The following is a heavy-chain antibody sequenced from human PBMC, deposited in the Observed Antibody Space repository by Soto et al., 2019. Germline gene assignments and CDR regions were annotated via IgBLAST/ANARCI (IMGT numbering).Heavy chain of an antibody. Sequence: EVQVLESGGGLVQPGGSLRLSCEGSGFTVSSHAMTWIRQAPGKGPEWVSTITADGGTYYADSVKGRFAMSRDTSESTXYLQMNSLGAEDTAAYYCAPHGSCGGGGCQYDAFAIRGQGTMVTVSS. D-gene: IGHD2-21*01. J-gene: IGHJ3*02. CDR1: GFTVSSHA. CDR3: APHGSCGGGGCQYDAFAI. V-gene: IGHV3-23*01. CDR2: ITADGGT.